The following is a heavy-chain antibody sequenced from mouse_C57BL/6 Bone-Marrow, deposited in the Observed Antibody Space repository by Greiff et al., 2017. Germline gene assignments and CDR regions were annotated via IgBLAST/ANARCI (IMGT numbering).Heavy chain of an antibody. J-gene: IGHJ1*03. CDR3: ARRGRRGYFDV. CDR1: GFTFSSYG. D-gene: IGHD1-1*01. Sequence: EVHLVESGGDLVKPGGSLKLSCAASGFTFSSYGMSWVRQTPDKRLEWVATISSGGSYTYYPDSVKGRFTISRDNAKNTLYLEMSSLKSEDTAKYYCARRGRRGYFDVWGTGTTVTVSS. CDR2: ISSGGSYT. V-gene: IGHV5-6*01.